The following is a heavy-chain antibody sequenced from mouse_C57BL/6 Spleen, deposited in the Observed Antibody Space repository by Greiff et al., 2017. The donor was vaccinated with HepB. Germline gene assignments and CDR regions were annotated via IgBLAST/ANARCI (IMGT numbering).Heavy chain of an antibody. CDR3: ARSYEGFDWYFDV. D-gene: IGHD1-1*01. J-gene: IGHJ1*03. V-gene: IGHV5-17*01. CDR1: GFTFSDYG. CDR2: ISSGSSTI. Sequence: EVKVEESGGGLVKPGGSLKLSCAASGFTFSDYGMHWVRQAPEKGLEWVAYISSGSSTIYYADTVKGRFTISRDNAKNTLFLQMTSLRSEDTAMYYCARSYEGFDWYFDVWGTGTTVTVSS.